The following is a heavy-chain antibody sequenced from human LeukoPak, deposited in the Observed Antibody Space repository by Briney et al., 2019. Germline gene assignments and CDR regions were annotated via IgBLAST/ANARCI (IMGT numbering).Heavy chain of an antibody. J-gene: IGHJ4*02. CDR3: ARLVLYTDSGGYYFDY. CDR2: IYPGDSDT. CDR1: GYSFTSYW. V-gene: IGHV5-51*01. Sequence: GESLKISCKGSGYSFTSYWIGWVRQMPGKGLEWMGIIYPGDSDTRYSPSFQGQVTISADKSISTAYLQWSSLKASDTAMYYCARLVLYTDSGGYYFDYWGQGTLVTVSS. D-gene: IGHD3-22*01.